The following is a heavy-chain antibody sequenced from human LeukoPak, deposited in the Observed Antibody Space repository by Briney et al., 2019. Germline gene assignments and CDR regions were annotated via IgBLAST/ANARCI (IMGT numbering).Heavy chain of an antibody. J-gene: IGHJ4*02. CDR3: ARDRDTHFDY. Sequence: GGSLRLSCAASGFTFSSYAMHWVRQAPGKGLEWVAVISYDGSNKYYADSVKGRFTIPRDNSKNTLYLQMNSLRAEDTAVYYCARDRDTHFDYWGQGTLVTVSS. D-gene: IGHD2-2*02. CDR1: GFTFSSYA. V-gene: IGHV3-30-3*01. CDR2: ISYDGSNK.